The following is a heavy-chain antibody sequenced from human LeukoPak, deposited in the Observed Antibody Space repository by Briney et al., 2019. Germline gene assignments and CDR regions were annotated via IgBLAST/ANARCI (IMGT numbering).Heavy chain of an antibody. Sequence: PSETLSLTCTVSGGSISSGDYYWGWIRQPPGKGLEWIGYIYYSGSTYYNPSLKSRVTISVDTSKNQFSLKLSSVTAADTAVYYCARELPQLPLRGSFDYWGQGTLVTVSS. J-gene: IGHJ4*02. CDR3: ARELPQLPLRGSFDY. V-gene: IGHV4-30-4*01. D-gene: IGHD2-2*01. CDR2: IYYSGST. CDR1: GGSISSGDYY.